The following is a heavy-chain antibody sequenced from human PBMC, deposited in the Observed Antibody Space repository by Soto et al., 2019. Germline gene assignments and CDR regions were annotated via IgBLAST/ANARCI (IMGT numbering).Heavy chain of an antibody. D-gene: IGHD1-20*01. CDR2: IVVGSGNT. V-gene: IGHV1-58*01. CDR1: GFTFTSSA. Sequence: VKVSCKASGFTFTSSAVQWVRQARGQRLEWIGWIVVGSGNTNYAQKFQERVTITRDMSTGTAYMELSSLRSEDTAVYYCAAPNWNEYYYYGMDVWGQGTTVTVSS. J-gene: IGHJ6*02. CDR3: AAPNWNEYYYYGMDV.